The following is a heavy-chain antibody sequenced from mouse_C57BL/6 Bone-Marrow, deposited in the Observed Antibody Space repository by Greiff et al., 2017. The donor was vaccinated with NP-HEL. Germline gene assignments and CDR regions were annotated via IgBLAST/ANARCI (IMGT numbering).Heavy chain of an antibody. CDR3: ARDYYGSSYRPYWYFDV. V-gene: IGHV7-1*01. D-gene: IGHD1-1*01. Sequence: EVQVVESGGGLVQSGRSLRLSCATSGFTFSDFYMEWVRQAPGKGLEWIAASRNKANDYTTEYSASVKGRFIVSRDTSQSILYLQMNALRAEDTAMYYCARDYYGSSYRPYWYFDVWGTGTTVTVSS. CDR1: GFTFSDFY. J-gene: IGHJ1*03. CDR2: SRNKANDYTT.